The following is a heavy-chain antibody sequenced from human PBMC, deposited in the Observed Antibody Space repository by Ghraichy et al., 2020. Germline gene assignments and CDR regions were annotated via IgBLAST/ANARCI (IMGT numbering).Heavy chain of an antibody. D-gene: IGHD6-13*01. CDR2: IKSKTDGGTT. V-gene: IGHV3-15*07. CDR1: GFTFSNAW. Sequence: GGSLRLSCAASGFTFSNAWMNWVRQAPGKGLEWVGRIKSKTDGGTTDYAAPVKGRFTISRDDSKNTLYLQMNSLKTEDTAVYYCTTAEAEGNYKPYSSRWYTYYFYYMDVWGTGTTVTVSS. CDR3: TTAEAEGNYKPYSSRWYTYYFYYMDV. J-gene: IGHJ6*03.